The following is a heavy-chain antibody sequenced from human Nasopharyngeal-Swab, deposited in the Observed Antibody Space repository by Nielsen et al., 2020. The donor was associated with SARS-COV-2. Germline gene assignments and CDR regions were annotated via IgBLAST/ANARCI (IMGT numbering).Heavy chain of an antibody. V-gene: IGHV4-31*03. CDR3: ARDYRGAGYYYYGMDV. Sequence: SETLSLTCTLSGGSTNSVDSCWSWIRQHPGRGLEWIGYISYRGSTYYNPCLKSRVTISVDTSKNQVSLNLSSVTAADAAVYYCARDYRGAGYYYYGMDVWGQGTTVTVSS. CDR2: ISYRGST. CDR1: GGSTNSVDSC. J-gene: IGHJ6*02. D-gene: IGHD1-26*01.